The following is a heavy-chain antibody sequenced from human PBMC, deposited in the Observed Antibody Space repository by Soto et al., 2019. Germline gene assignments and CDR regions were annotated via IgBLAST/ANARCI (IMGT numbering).Heavy chain of an antibody. D-gene: IGHD2-2*01. J-gene: IGHJ4*02. V-gene: IGHV1-18*04. CDR3: ARDLDWRRYHELSY. CDR1: GYTFTSYG. CDR2: ISAYNGNT. Sequence: ASVKVSCKASGYTFTSYGISWVRQAPGQGLEWMGWISAYNGNTNYAQKLQGRVTMTTDTPTSTAYMEVRSLRSDDTAVYYCARDLDWRRYHELSYWGQGTLVTVSS.